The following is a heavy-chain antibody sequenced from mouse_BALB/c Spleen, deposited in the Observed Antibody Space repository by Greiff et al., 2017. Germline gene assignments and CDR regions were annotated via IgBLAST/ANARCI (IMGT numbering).Heavy chain of an antibody. J-gene: IGHJ4*01. CDR1: GYTFTNYW. CDR3: ARSGYGSSDYYAMDY. V-gene: IGHV1-63*02. CDR2: IYPGGGYT. D-gene: IGHD1-1*01. Sequence: VKLMESGAELVRPGTSVKMSCKAAGYTFTNYWIGWVKQRPGHGLEWIGDIYPGGGYTNYNEKFKGKATLTADTSSSTAYMQLSSLTSEDSAIYYCARSGYGSSDYYAMDYWGQGTSVTVSS.